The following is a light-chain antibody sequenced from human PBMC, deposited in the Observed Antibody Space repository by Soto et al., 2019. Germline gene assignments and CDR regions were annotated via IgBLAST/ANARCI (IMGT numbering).Light chain of an antibody. CDR3: CSYAPGSSTGV. J-gene: IGLJ3*02. CDR1: NSHVGSYNL. Sequence: QSVLTQPASVSGSPGQSITISCTGPNSHVGSYNLVSWYQQHPGKAPKLLIYEAHKRPSGISNRFSGSTSGNTASLTISGLQTDDEADYYCCSYAPGSSTGVFGGGTKVTVL. V-gene: IGLV2-23*01. CDR2: EAH.